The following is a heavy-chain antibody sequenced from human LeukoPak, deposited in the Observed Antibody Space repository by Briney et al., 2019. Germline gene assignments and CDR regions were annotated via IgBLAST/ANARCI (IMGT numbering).Heavy chain of an antibody. D-gene: IGHD1-26*01. CDR1: GGSITSDY. J-gene: IGHJ4*02. Sequence: SETLSLTCTLSGGSITSDYWSWIRQSPGKGLEWIGYFSYSGSTHYSPSLTSRVAISVDTSRNQLSLKLSSVTAADTAVYYCARATLVGATLDYWGQGTLVTVSS. CDR2: FSYSGST. V-gene: IGHV4-59*12. CDR3: ARATLVGATLDY.